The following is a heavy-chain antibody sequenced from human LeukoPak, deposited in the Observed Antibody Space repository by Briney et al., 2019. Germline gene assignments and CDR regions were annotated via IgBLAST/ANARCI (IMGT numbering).Heavy chain of an antibody. CDR1: GFTFSSYG. CDR2: INHSGST. D-gene: IGHD2/OR15-2a*01. CDR3: ARGINYVQV. J-gene: IGHJ4*02. V-gene: IGHV4-34*01. Sequence: GSLRLSCAASGFTFSSYGMHWVRQAPGKGLEWIGEINHSGSTNYNPSLKSRVTISVDTSKNQFSLKLSSVTAADTAVYYCARGINYVQVWGQGTLVTVSS.